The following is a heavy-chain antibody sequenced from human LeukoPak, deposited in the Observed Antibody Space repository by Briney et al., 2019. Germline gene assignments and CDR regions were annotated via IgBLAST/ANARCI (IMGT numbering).Heavy chain of an antibody. CDR3: ARSYGDYDHRYYYYYMDV. V-gene: IGHV1-18*01. Sequence: ASVKVSCKASGYTFTSYGISWVRQAPGQGLEWMGWISVYNGNTNYAQNLQGRVTMTTDTSTSTAYMELSSLRSEDTAVYYCARSYGDYDHRYYYYYMDVWGKGTTVTISS. D-gene: IGHD4-17*01. CDR2: ISVYNGNT. CDR1: GYTFTSYG. J-gene: IGHJ6*03.